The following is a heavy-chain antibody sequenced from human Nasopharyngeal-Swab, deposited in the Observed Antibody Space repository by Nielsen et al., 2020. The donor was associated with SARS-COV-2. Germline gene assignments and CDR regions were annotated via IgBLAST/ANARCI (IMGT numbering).Heavy chain of an antibody. CDR2: FDPEDGET. V-gene: IGHV1-24*01. J-gene: IGHJ5*02. CDR1: GYTLTELS. Sequence: ASVKVSCKVSGYTLTELSMHWVRQAPGKGLEWMGGFDPEDGETIYAQKFQGRVTVTEDTSTDTAYMELSSLRSEDTAVYYCAGGYGSGSYPTWGQGTLVTVSS. D-gene: IGHD3-10*01. CDR3: AGGYGSGSYPT.